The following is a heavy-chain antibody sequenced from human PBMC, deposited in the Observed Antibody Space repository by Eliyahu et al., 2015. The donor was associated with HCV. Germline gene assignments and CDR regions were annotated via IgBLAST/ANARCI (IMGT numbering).Heavy chain of an antibody. D-gene: IGHD1-14*01. CDR2: ISGSGGST. Sequence: EVQLLESGGGLVQPGGSLRLSCAASGFTFSTYVMSWVRQXPGKGLEWVSGISGSGGSTYYADSVKGRFTISRDTSKNTLYLQMNSLRVEDTAVYYCARSIPPPDYWGQGTLVTVSS. CDR1: GFTFSTYV. CDR3: ARSIPPPDY. V-gene: IGHV3-23*01. J-gene: IGHJ4*02.